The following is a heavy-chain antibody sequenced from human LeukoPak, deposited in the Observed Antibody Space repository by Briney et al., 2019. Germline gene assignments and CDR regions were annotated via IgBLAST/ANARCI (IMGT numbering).Heavy chain of an antibody. D-gene: IGHD2-15*01. CDR1: GYTFTTYA. V-gene: IGHV1-69*04. Sequence: GASVKVSCKASGYTFTTYAMNWVRQAPGQGLEWMGRIIPILGIANYAQKFQGRVTITADKSTSTAYMELSSLRSEDTAVYYCARGFESWYLDYWGQGTLVTVSS. CDR3: ARGFESWYLDY. J-gene: IGHJ4*02. CDR2: IIPILGIA.